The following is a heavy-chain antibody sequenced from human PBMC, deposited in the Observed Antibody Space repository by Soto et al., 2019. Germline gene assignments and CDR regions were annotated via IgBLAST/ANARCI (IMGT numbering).Heavy chain of an antibody. CDR1: GFSLTSPGVC. D-gene: IGHD1-20*01. CDR3: ARSIRGTRRFHGMDV. Sequence: YAPRLVGRTETVTLTCTVSGFSLTSPGVCGSWSRQPPGKALEWLALIERDDDDKYYSTSLKTRLTISKDTRKNQVVLTMANMDPADTGTYYCARSIRGTRRFHGMDVWGQGT. CDR2: IERDDDDK. V-gene: IGHV2-70*13. J-gene: IGHJ6*02.